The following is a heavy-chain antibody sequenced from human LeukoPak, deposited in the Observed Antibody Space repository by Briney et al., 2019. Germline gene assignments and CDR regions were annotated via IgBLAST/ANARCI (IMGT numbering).Heavy chain of an antibody. J-gene: IGHJ4*02. CDR1: GYTFTGYY. V-gene: IGHV1-2*02. Sequence: ASVKVSCKASGYTFTGYYMHWVRQAPGKEFEWMGWINPNSGGTNNAQKFQARVTMTRDTSISTAYMELSRLRSDDTAVYYCARAPWSGYSVFDYWGQGTLVTVSS. CDR3: ARAPWSGYSVFDY. CDR2: INPNSGGT. D-gene: IGHD3-3*01.